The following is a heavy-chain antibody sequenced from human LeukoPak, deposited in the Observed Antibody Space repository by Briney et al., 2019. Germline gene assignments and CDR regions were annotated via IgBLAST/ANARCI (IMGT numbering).Heavy chain of an antibody. CDR1: GGTFSSYA. J-gene: IGHJ6*02. CDR2: IIPILGIA. CDR3: ARAGSSWFPGPCGMDV. Sequence: GASVKVSCKASGGTFSSYAISWVRQAPGQGLEWMGRIIPILGIANYAQKFQGRVTITADKSTSTAYMELSSLRSEDTAVYYCARAGSSWFPGPCGMDVWGQGTTVTVSS. D-gene: IGHD6-13*01. V-gene: IGHV1-69*04.